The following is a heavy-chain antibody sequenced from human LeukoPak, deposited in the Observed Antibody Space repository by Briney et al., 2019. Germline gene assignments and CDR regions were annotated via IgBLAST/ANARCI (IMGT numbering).Heavy chain of an antibody. CDR2: IYPGDSDT. J-gene: IGHJ4*02. CDR1: GFSFASYW. D-gene: IGHD4-17*01. CDR3: ARIDYGDDYAY. Sequence: GESLKVSCKGSGFSFASYWIGWVRQMPGKGLDWMGIIYPGDSDTIYSPSFQGQVTISADKSISTAYLQWSSLKASDTAMYYCARIDYGDDYAYWGQGTLATVSS. V-gene: IGHV5-51*01.